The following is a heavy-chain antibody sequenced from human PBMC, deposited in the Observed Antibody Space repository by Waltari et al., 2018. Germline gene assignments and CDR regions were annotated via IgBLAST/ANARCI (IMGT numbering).Heavy chain of an antibody. J-gene: IGHJ3*02. D-gene: IGHD4-17*01. CDR2: ISSSGSTI. CDR1: GFTFSSYE. Sequence: EVQLVESGGGLVQPGGSLRLSCAASGFTFSSYEMNWVRQAPGKGLEWVSYISSSGSTIYYADSVKGRFTISRDNAKNSLYLQMNSLRAEDTAVYYCARCHYGDYAFDIWGQGTMVTVSS. CDR3: ARCHYGDYAFDI. V-gene: IGHV3-48*03.